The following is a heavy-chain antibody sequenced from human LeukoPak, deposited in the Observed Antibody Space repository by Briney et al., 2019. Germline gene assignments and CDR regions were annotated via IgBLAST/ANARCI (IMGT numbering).Heavy chain of an antibody. V-gene: IGHV4-34*01. J-gene: IGHJ4*02. CDR3: ARAQQWLARAFDY. D-gene: IGHD6-19*01. Sequence: SETLSLTCAVYGGSFSDYYWSWIRQPPGKGLEWIGEINHSGTTHYNPSLKSRVTISVDKSKNQFSLKLSSVTAADTAVYYCARAQQWLARAFDYWGQGTLVTVSS. CDR2: INHSGTT. CDR1: GGSFSDYY.